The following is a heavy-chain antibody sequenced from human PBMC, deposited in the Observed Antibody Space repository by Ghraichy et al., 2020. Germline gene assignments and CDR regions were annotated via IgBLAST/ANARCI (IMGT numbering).Heavy chain of an antibody. Sequence: GGSLRLSCVGSGFTFSSYSMNWVRQSPGKGLEWVSYITSSSRTKSYADSVKGRFTISRDNAQNSRYLQMNSLRDEDTAVYYCARGSTVVRFFYYDGMDVWVHGTTVTVSS. CDR2: ITSSSRTK. J-gene: IGHJ6*02. CDR3: ARGSTVVRFFYYDGMDV. D-gene: IGHD4-23*01. CDR1: GFTFSSYS. V-gene: IGHV3-48*02.